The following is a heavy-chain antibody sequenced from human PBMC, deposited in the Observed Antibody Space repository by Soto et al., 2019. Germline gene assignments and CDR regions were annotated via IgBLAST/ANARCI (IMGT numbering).Heavy chain of an antibody. CDR2: ISAGTTYI. Sequence: PGGSLRLSCAASGFPFSSYAMAWVRRTPGKGLEWVSSISAGTTYIDYADSVRGRFTISRDNAKNSLYLQMNSLRAEDTAVYFCARSYVSLATQPDYWGHGTLVTVSS. CDR3: ARSYVSLATQPDY. CDR1: GFPFSSYA. D-gene: IGHD2-2*01. V-gene: IGHV3-21*01. J-gene: IGHJ4*01.